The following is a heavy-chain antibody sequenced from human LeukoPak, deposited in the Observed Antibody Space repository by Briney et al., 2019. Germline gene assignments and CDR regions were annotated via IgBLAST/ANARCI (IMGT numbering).Heavy chain of an antibody. CDR2: IRYDGSNK. CDR1: GFTFSSYG. Sequence: GGSLRLSCAASGFTFSSYGMHWVRQAPGKGLEWVAYIRYDGSNKYYADSVKGRFTISRDNPKNTLYLQMNSLRAEHTAVYYCVSAVSYYYDSSGYSFDYWGQGTLVTVSS. J-gene: IGHJ4*02. CDR3: VSAVSYYYDSSGYSFDY. D-gene: IGHD3-22*01. V-gene: IGHV3-30*02.